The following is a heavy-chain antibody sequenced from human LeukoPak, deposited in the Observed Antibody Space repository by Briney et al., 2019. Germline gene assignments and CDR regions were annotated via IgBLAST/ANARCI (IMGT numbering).Heavy chain of an antibody. V-gene: IGHV3-49*03. CDR2: IRSKAYGGTT. D-gene: IGHD1-26*01. CDR1: GFTFGDYA. J-gene: IGHJ4*02. CDR3: TRKAGGRIVAYYFDY. Sequence: PGGSLRLSCTASGFTFGDYAMSWFRQAPGKGLEWVGFIRSKAYGGTTEYAASVKGRFTISRDDSKSIAYLQMNSLKTEDTAVYYCTRKAGGRIVAYYFDYWGQGTLVTVSS.